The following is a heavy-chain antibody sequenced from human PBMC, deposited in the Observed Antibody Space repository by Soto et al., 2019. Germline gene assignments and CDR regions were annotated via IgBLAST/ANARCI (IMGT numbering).Heavy chain of an antibody. CDR2: IVPIFGTA. V-gene: IGHV1-69*01. CDR3: ARDRKHREGYDYRLFD. CDR1: GDTFSSYA. Sequence: QVQLVQSGAEVKKPGSSVKVSCKSSGDTFSSYAISWVRQAPGQGLEWMGGIVPIFGTARYAQKFQDRVTITDDESTNTAYMELSSLRSQDTAVYYCARDRKHREGYDYRLFDWGQGTLVVVSS. D-gene: IGHD5-12*01. J-gene: IGHJ4*02.